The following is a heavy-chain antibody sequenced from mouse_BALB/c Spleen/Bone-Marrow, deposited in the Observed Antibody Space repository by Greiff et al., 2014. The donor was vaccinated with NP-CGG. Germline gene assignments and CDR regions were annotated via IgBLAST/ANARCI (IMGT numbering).Heavy chain of an antibody. Sequence: QVQLQQPGPELVKPGASVKISCKASGYTFTSYYIHWVKQRPGQGLEWIGWIYPGNVNTKYNEKFKVKATLTADKSSSTAYMQLSSLTSEDSAVDFYARHKWAMDYWGQGTSVTVSS. CDR2: IYPGNVNT. D-gene: IGHD1-3*01. CDR1: GYTFTSYY. V-gene: IGHV1S56*01. CDR3: ARHKWAMDY. J-gene: IGHJ4*01.